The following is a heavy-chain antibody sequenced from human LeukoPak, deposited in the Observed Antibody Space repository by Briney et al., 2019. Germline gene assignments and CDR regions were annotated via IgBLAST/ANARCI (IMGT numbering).Heavy chain of an antibody. J-gene: IGHJ6*03. CDR3: ARDPGITMVRGVEDYYMDV. CDR2: ITPSGGTI. D-gene: IGHD3-10*01. Sequence: ASVKVSCKPSKYTFTTSYMHWVRQAPGQGLEWMGMITPSGGTIRYAQNFQGRITVTRDTSTSTVYMELSSLRSEDTAVYYCARDPGITMVRGVEDYYMDVWGKGTTVTVSS. CDR1: KYTFTTSY. V-gene: IGHV1-46*01.